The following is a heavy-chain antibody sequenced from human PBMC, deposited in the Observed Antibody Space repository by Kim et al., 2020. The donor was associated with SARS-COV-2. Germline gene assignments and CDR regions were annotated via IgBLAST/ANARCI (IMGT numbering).Heavy chain of an antibody. CDR1: GFNFSSYA. V-gene: IGHV3-30-3*01. J-gene: IGHJ1*01. D-gene: IGHD3-10*01. CDR2: ISYDGSNK. CDR3: ARDSSQRLLLWFGLYFQH. Sequence: GGSLRLSCAASGFNFSSYAMHWVRQAPGKGLEWVAVISYDGSNKYYADSVKGRFTISRDNSKNTLYLQMNSLRAEDTAVYYCARDSSQRLLLWFGLYFQHWGQGTLVTVSS.